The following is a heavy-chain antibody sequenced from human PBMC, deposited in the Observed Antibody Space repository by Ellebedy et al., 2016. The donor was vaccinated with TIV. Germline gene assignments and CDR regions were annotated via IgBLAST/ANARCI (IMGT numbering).Heavy chain of an antibody. CDR2: IRSKAYGGTT. CDR1: GFTFGDYA. D-gene: IGHD2-8*01. V-gene: IGHV3-49*03. Sequence: GGSLRLXXTASGFTFGDYAMSWFRQAPGKGLEWVGFIRSKAYGGTTEYAASVKGRFTISRDDSKSIAYLQMNSLKTEDTAVYYCTREVRGGPIVLMVCATDYWGQGTLVTVSS. CDR3: TREVRGGPIVLMVCATDY. J-gene: IGHJ4*02.